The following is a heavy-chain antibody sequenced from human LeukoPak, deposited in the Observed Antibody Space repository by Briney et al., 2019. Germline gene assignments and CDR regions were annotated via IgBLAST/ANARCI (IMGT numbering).Heavy chain of an antibody. D-gene: IGHD5-18*01. CDR2: IYYSGNT. Sequence: SETLSLTCTISGGSISSSSYSWGWIRQPPGMGLEWIGDIYYSGNTYYNPSLKSRVTISVDTSKNQFSLKVTSVPATDTAVYYCARLILYTYGRDYWGQGTLVTVSS. CDR3: ARLILYTYGRDY. J-gene: IGHJ4*02. V-gene: IGHV4-39*01. CDR1: GGSISSSSYS.